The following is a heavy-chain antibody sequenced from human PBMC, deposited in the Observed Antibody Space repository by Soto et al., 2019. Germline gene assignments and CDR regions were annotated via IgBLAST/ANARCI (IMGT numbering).Heavy chain of an antibody. CDR1: GFSSDAYG. J-gene: IGHJ6*03. CDR3: ARDPAEADV. Sequence: GGSLRLSCAVSGFSSDAYGMHWVRLPLGKGLEWVSIINWSSGRTCYADSVRGRFTISRDKAKNSLYLQMNSLRAEDTAVYYCARDPAEADVWGKGTTVTVSS. CDR2: INWSSGRT. V-gene: IGHV3-20*04.